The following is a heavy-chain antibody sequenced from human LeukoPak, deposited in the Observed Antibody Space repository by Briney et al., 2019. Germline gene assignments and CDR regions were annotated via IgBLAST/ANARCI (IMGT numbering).Heavy chain of an antibody. CDR1: GFIFRTYW. Sequence: PGGSLRLSRAASGFIFRTYWMSWVRQAPGKGLERVANIKQDGSEKYYVDSVKGRFTISRDNAKNSLYLQMNSLRAEDTAVYYCARDRRVDYYYYMDVWGKGTTVTVSS. CDR3: ARDRRVDYYYYMDV. V-gene: IGHV3-7*01. CDR2: IKQDGSEK. J-gene: IGHJ6*03. D-gene: IGHD2-15*01.